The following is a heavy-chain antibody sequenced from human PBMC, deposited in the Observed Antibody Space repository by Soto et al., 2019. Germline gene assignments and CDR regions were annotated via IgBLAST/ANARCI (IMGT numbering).Heavy chain of an antibody. CDR2: INAGNGNT. CDR3: ARANGAFDI. CDR1: GYTFTSYA. V-gene: IGHV1-3*01. D-gene: IGHD2-8*01. J-gene: IGHJ3*02. Sequence: QVQLVQSGAEVKKPGASVKVSCKASGYTFTSYAMHWVRQAYGQRLEWMGWINAGNGNTKYSQKFQGRVTITMDSSACTASMAVSSLRSDDTAVFYCARANGAFDIWGQGTMVTVSS.